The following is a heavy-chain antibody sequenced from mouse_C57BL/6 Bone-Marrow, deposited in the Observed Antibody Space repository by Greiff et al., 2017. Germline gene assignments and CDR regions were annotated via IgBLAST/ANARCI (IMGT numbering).Heavy chain of an antibody. Sequence: QVQLQQSGAELARPGASVKLSCKASGYTFTSYGISWVKQRTGQGLEWIGEIYPRSGNTYYNEKFKGKATLTADKSSSTAYMELRSLTSEDSAVYFGANYGSSTFAYWGQGTLVTVSA. D-gene: IGHD1-1*01. CDR3: ANYGSSTFAY. CDR1: GYTFTSYG. CDR2: IYPRSGNT. V-gene: IGHV1-81*01. J-gene: IGHJ3*01.